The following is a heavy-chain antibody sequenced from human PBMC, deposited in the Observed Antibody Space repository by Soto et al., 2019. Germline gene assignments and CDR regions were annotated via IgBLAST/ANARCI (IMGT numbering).Heavy chain of an antibody. D-gene: IGHD6-19*01. V-gene: IGHV1-18*01. J-gene: IGHJ5*02. Sequence: QVQLVQSGAEVMKPGASVKVSCKASGDTFTSYGITWVRQAPGQGLEWMGWISAYNGNTNYAQKLQGRVTMTTETPTSTVYVELRSLRSDDTAVYYCARVVVAAGGASWFDPWGQGTLVTVSS. CDR3: ARVVVAAGGASWFDP. CDR1: GDTFTSYG. CDR2: ISAYNGNT.